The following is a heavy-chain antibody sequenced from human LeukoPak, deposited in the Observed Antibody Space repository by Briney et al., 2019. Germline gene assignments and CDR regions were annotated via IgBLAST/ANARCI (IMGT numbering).Heavy chain of an antibody. Sequence: TSETLSLTCAVSGGSISSSNWWSWVRQPPGKGLEWIGEIYHSGSTNYNPSLKSRVTISVDKSKNQFSLKLSSVTAADTAVYYCARIRFLEWLFVNWFDPWGQGTLVTVSS. J-gene: IGHJ5*02. CDR1: GGSISSSNW. CDR3: ARIRFLEWLFVNWFDP. CDR2: IYHSGST. D-gene: IGHD3-3*01. V-gene: IGHV4-4*02.